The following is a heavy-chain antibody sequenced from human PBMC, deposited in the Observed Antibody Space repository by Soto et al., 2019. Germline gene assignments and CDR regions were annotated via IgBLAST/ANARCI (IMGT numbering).Heavy chain of an antibody. CDR1: GFTAGTKS. Sequence: EVQLVESGGGLVQPGGSLGLPGQAPGFTAGTKSMSGVGQAPGKGLEWVSVIYSGGSTFYADSVRGRFTISRDNSKNTVNLQMNSLRAEDTAVYYCARDPWAADYWGQGTLVTVSS. CDR3: ARDPWAADY. CDR2: IYSGGST. D-gene: IGHD3-16*01. J-gene: IGHJ4*02. V-gene: IGHV3-66*01.